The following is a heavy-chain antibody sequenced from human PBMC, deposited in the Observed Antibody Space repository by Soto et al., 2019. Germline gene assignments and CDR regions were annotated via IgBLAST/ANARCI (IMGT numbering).Heavy chain of an antibody. D-gene: IGHD6-13*01. CDR2: IYYSGST. V-gene: IGHV4-61*08. Sequence: QVQLQESGPGLVKPSETLSLTCTVSVSGGSVSTGVHYWSWIRQPPGKGLEWIGYIYYSGSTNYHPSIKSRVTISVDTSKNQFSLKLTSVTAADTAVYYCARGYYTSWYWFDRWGRGTLVTVSS. CDR1: GGSVSTGVHY. J-gene: IGHJ2*01. CDR3: ARGYYTSWYWFDR.